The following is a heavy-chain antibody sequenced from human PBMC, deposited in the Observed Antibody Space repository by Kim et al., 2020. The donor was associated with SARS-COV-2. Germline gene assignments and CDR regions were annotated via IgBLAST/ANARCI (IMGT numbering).Heavy chain of an antibody. Sequence: YYTNPGKARFTISKDNSKNTLDLQMNSLGADDTAEYYCAKLSAVQRSPIDYWGQGTLVTVSS. CDR3: AKLSAVQRSPIDY. D-gene: IGHD3-10*01. J-gene: IGHJ4*02. V-gene: IGHV3-23*01.